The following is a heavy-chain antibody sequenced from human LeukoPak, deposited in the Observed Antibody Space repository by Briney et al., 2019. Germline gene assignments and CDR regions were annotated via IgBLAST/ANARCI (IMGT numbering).Heavy chain of an antibody. Sequence: GASVKVSCKASGYTFTGYYMHWVRQAPGQGLEWMGWINPNSGGTNYAQKFQGRVTMTRDTSISTAYMELSRLRSDDTAVYYCARGSGKTQYDYSNYENWFDPWGQGTLVTVSS. CDR3: ARGSGKTQYDYSNYENWFDP. CDR2: INPNSGGT. D-gene: IGHD4-11*01. V-gene: IGHV1-2*02. CDR1: GYTFTGYY. J-gene: IGHJ5*02.